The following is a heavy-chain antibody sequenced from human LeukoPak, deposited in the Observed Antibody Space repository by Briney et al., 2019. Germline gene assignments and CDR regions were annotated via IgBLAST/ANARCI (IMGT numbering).Heavy chain of an antibody. J-gene: IGHJ5*02. D-gene: IGHD3-16*02. CDR2: MNPNSDNT. CDR1: GYTFTSYD. CDR3: ARVGRIMITFGGVIVPHNWFDP. V-gene: IGHV1-8*01. Sequence: ASVKVSCKASGYTFTSYDINWVRQATGQGLEWMGWMNPNSDNTGYAQKFQGRVTMTRNTSISTAYMELRSLRSDDTAVYYCARVGRIMITFGGVIVPHNWFDPWGQGTLVTVSS.